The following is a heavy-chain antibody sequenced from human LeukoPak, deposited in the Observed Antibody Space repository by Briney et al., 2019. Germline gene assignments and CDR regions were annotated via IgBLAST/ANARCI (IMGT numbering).Heavy chain of an antibody. Sequence: PGGTLRLSCAASGFTFSSYAMSWVRQAPGKGLEWVSGISGSGGSTYYTDSVKGRFTISRDNSKNTLYLQMNSLRAEDTAVYYCAWCGYSYPRFDYWGQGTPVTLPS. CDR3: AWCGYSYPRFDY. V-gene: IGHV3-23*01. CDR1: GFTFSSYA. J-gene: IGHJ4*02. CDR2: ISGSGGST. D-gene: IGHD5-12*01.